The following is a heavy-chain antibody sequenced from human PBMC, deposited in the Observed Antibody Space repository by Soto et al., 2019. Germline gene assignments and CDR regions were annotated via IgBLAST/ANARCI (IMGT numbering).Heavy chain of an antibody. CDR3: ARHPRDIVVVVAATTFDY. J-gene: IGHJ4*02. CDR1: GGSISSSSYY. CDR2: IYYSGST. Sequence: SETLSLTCTVSGGSISSSSYYWGWIRQPPGKGLEWIGSIYYSGSTYYNPSLKSRVTISVDTSKNQFSLKLSSVTAADTAVYYCARHPRDIVVVVAATTFDYWGQGTLVTVSS. V-gene: IGHV4-39*01. D-gene: IGHD2-15*01.